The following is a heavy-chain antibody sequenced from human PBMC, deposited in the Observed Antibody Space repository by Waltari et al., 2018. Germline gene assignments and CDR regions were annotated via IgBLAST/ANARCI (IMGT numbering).Heavy chain of an antibody. Sequence: QVQLQESGPGLVKPSETLSLTCAVSGYSISRGYYWGWIRQPPGKGLEWIGSIYHSGSTYYNPSLKSRVTISVDTFKNQFSLKMRFVTAADTAVYYCTRHAASLGTYYFDYWGQGTLVTVSS. D-gene: IGHD1-26*01. CDR2: IYHSGST. CDR1: GYSISRGYY. V-gene: IGHV4-38-2*01. J-gene: IGHJ4*02. CDR3: TRHAASLGTYYFDY.